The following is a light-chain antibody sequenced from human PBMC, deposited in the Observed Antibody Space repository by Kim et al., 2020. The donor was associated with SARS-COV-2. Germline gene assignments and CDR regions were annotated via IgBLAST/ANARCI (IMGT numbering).Light chain of an antibody. Sequence: VSAGERATLSCRASQSVSNHLAWYQQRPGQAPRLLIYGVSTRATGIPARFSGSGSGTEFTLIISSLQSEDFAVYYCQQYHDWPPYTFGQGTKLEI. CDR1: QSVSNH. V-gene: IGKV3-15*01. CDR2: GVS. J-gene: IGKJ2*01. CDR3: QQYHDWPPYT.